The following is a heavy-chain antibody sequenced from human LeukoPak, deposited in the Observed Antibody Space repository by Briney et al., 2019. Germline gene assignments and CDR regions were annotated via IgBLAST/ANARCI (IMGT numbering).Heavy chain of an antibody. CDR3: ARENLEWPYYYYMDV. CDR1: GGSISSGGYY. CDR2: IYYSGST. J-gene: IGHJ6*03. V-gene: IGHV4-30-4*08. D-gene: IGHD3-3*01. Sequence: PSQTLSLTCTVSGGSISSGGYYWSWIRQPPGKGLEWIGYIYYSGSTYYNPSLKSRVTISVDTSKNQFSLKLSSVTAADTAVYYCARENLEWPYYYYMDVWGKGTTVTVSS.